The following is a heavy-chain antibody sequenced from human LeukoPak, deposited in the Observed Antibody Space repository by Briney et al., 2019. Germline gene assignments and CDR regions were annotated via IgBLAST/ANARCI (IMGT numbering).Heavy chain of an antibody. J-gene: IGHJ4*02. CDR2: ISVYNGDT. CDR1: GYTFTTYG. V-gene: IGHV1-18*01. Sequence: ASVKVSCKASGYTFTTYGVTWVRQAPGQGLEWMGWISVYNGDTDYAQKLQGRDTMTTDTSTSTAYMELRSLRSDDTAVYYCARGKGARDYWGQGTLVTVSS. CDR3: ARGKGARDY.